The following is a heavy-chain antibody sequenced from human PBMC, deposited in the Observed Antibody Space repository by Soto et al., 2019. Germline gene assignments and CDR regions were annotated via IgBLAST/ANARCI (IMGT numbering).Heavy chain of an antibody. D-gene: IGHD3-22*01. Sequence: SETLSLTCTVSGGSISTYYWSWIRQPPGKGLEWIGYIYYSGLTNYNPSLKSRVTISVDTSKNQFSLRLSSVTAADTAVYYCARWKDDFYGNDYYPHFDYWGQGAQVT. J-gene: IGHJ4*02. V-gene: IGHV4-59*01. CDR1: GGSISTYY. CDR3: ARWKDDFYGNDYYPHFDY. CDR2: IYYSGLT.